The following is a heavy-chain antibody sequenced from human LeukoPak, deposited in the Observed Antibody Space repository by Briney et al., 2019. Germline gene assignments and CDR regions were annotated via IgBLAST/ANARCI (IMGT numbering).Heavy chain of an antibody. J-gene: IGHJ3*02. CDR1: GFTFSSYG. CDR2: ISYDGSNK. Sequence: GGSLRLSCAASGFTFSSYGMHWVRQAPGKGLEWVAVISYDGSNKYYADSVKGRFTISRDNSKNTLYLQMNSLRAEDTAVYYCARDEAPGIDAEGAFDIWGQGTMVTVSS. V-gene: IGHV3-30*03. D-gene: IGHD6-13*01. CDR3: ARDEAPGIDAEGAFDI.